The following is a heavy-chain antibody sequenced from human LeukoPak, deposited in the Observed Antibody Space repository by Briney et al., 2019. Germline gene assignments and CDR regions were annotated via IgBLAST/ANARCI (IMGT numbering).Heavy chain of an antibody. J-gene: IGHJ4*02. CDR3: ARMGLKLEFDY. D-gene: IGHD3-10*01. CDR1: GFTFSSYE. CDR2: ITSSGSVI. V-gene: IGHV3-48*03. Sequence: GGSLRLSCAASGFTFSSYEMIWARQAPGKGLEWVSYITSSGSVIYYADSVKGRFTISRDNAKNSLYLQMNSLRAEDMAVYYCARMGLKLEFDYWGQGTLVTVSS.